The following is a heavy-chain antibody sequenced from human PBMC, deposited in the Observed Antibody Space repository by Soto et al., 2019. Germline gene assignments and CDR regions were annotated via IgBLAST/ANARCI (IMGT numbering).Heavy chain of an antibody. CDR2: ISGSGGST. D-gene: IGHD1-1*01. CDR3: VKGTGGYHNWFDS. V-gene: IGHV3-23*01. Sequence: GGSLRLSCAASGFTFSSYAMSWVRQAPGKGLDWVSSISGSGGSTYYADSVKGRFTVSRDNSKNTLYLQMNSLRAEGTAVYYCVKGTGGYHNWFDSWGQGPLVTVSS. CDR1: GFTFSSYA. J-gene: IGHJ5*01.